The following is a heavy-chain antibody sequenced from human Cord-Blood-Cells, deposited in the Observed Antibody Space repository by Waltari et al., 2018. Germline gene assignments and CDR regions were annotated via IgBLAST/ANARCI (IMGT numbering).Heavy chain of an antibody. CDR3: AKDGKGGSYFDY. V-gene: IGHV3-30*18. D-gene: IGHD1-26*01. Sequence: QVQLVESGGGVVQPGRSLRLSCAASGFTFSSYGMHWVRQAPGKGLEWVAVISYDGSNKYYADSGKGRFTISRDNSKNTRYLQMNSLRAEDTAVYYCAKDGKGGSYFDYWGQGTLVTVSS. J-gene: IGHJ4*02. CDR1: GFTFSSYG. CDR2: ISYDGSNK.